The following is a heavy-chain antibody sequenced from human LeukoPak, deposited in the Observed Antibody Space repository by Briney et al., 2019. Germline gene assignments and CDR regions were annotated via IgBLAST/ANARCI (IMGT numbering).Heavy chain of an antibody. J-gene: IGHJ5*02. CDR1: GFTFSSSA. Sequence: GGSLRLSCAASGFTFSSSAMTWVRQAPGKGLEWVSSISGGGESTHYADSVKGRFTISRDNSKNTPYLQMNSLRAEDTAVYYCAKDSPVLGPWGQGTLVTVPS. V-gene: IGHV3-23*01. CDR3: AKDSPVLGP. D-gene: IGHD7-27*01. CDR2: ISGGGEST.